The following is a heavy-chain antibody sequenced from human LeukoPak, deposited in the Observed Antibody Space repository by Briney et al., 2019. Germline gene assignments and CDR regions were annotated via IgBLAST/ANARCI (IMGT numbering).Heavy chain of an antibody. CDR1: VFTFRSYW. CDR2: ISYDGSNK. CDR3: AREKYCTITDCLHGRFYFNC. Sequence: GGSLRLSCVASVFTFRSYWMTWVPQAPGKGLEWVAVISYDGSNKHYADSVKGRFTISRDNSKNTLFLQMDSLRAEDTAVYYCAREKYCTITDCLHGRFYFNCWGQGTLVTVSS. J-gene: IGHJ4*02. V-gene: IGHV3-30*03. D-gene: IGHD2-8*01.